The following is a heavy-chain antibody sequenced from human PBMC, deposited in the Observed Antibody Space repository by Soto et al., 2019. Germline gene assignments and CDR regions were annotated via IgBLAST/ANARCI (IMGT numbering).Heavy chain of an antibody. CDR3: CDCGHTNLDC. V-gene: IGHV3-33*01. J-gene: IGHJ4*02. D-gene: IGHD2-21*01. Sequence: GGSLRLSCAASGFTFSSYGMHWVRQAPGKGLEWVAVIWYDGSNKYYADSVKGRFTISRDNSKNLVFLQMNSLTTEDTAGYYSCDCGHTNLDCWGRETLVTVSS. CDR2: IWYDGSNK. CDR1: GFTFSSYG.